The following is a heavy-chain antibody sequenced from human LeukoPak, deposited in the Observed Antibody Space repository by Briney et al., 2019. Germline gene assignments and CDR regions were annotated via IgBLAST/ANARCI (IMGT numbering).Heavy chain of an antibody. Sequence: SETLSLTCAVSGYSISSGYYWGWIRQPPGKGLEWIGGIYHSGSTYYNPSLKSRVTISVDTSKNQFSLKLSSVTAADTAVYYCARRGAARRLGFDYWGQGTLVTVSS. D-gene: IGHD6-6*01. CDR1: GYSISSGYY. J-gene: IGHJ4*02. CDR2: IYHSGST. CDR3: ARRGAARRLGFDY. V-gene: IGHV4-38-2*01.